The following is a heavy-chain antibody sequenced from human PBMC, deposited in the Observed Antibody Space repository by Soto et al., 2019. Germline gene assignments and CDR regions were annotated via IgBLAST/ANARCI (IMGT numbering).Heavy chain of an antibody. J-gene: IGHJ4*02. D-gene: IGHD5-18*01. CDR1: GGSFSGCY. CDR2: ITHSGST. Sequence: SETLSLTCAVYGGSFSGCYWSWIRQPPGKGLEWIGEITHSGSTNYNPSLKSRVTISVDTSKNQFSLKLSSVTAADTAVYYCAMVTWKQLWITPGNYFDYWGQGTLVTVSS. V-gene: IGHV4-34*01. CDR3: AMVTWKQLWITPGNYFDY.